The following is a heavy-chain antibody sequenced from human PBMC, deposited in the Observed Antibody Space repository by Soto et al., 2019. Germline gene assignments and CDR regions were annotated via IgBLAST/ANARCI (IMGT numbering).Heavy chain of an antibody. CDR2: IWYDGSNK. D-gene: IGHD2-2*01. J-gene: IGHJ4*02. CDR1: GFTFSSYG. CDR3: ARDVYCSSTSCYFTFDY. V-gene: IGHV3-33*01. Sequence: ESVGGVVQPGRSLRLSCAASGFTFSSYGMHWVRQAPGKGLEWVAVIWYDGSNKYYADSVKGRFTISRDNSKNTLYLQMNSLRAEDTAVYYCARDVYCSSTSCYFTFDYWGQGTLVTVSS.